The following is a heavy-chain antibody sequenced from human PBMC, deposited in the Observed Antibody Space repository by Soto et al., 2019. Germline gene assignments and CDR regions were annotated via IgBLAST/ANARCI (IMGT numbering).Heavy chain of an antibody. V-gene: IGHV4-30-4*01. CDR2: IHDSGNS. Sequence: SETLSLTCIVSGGFISSADYYWSWIRQPPGKGLEWIGYIHDSGNSNYNPSLKSRVAISVDTSKNQFSLNLSSVTVADTAVYYCARTGDTNWFDPWGQGTLVTVSS. CDR3: ARTGDTNWFDP. D-gene: IGHD7-27*01. J-gene: IGHJ5*02. CDR1: GGFISSADYY.